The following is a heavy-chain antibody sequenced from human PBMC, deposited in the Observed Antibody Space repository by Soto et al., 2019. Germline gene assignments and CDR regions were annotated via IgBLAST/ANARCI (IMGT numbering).Heavy chain of an antibody. Sequence: QVQLVQSGAEVRKPGSSVKVSCKASGDTFSFYSIHWVRQAPGLGLEWMGRINPILSMSNYAQRFQGRVTMTADKSTSTAYMKLRGLRSEDTAIYYCASSYGSGYRAFDYWGQGALVTGSS. CDR2: INPILSMS. CDR1: GDTFSFYS. D-gene: IGHD3-10*01. CDR3: ASSYGSGYRAFDY. V-gene: IGHV1-69*02. J-gene: IGHJ4*02.